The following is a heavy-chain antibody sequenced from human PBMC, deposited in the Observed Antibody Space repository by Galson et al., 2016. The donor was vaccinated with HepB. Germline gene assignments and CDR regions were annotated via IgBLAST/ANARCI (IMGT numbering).Heavy chain of an antibody. CDR1: GDSISTYY. CDR2: IFHTGSS. Sequence: SETLSLTCTVSGDSISTYYWSWIRQPPGKGLEWIGYIFHTGSSDYNPSLKSRVSMSVDTSKNQVSVKLRSAAAADTAVYYCARAHCSGGSCFFVDYWGQGILVTVSS. D-gene: IGHD2-15*01. V-gene: IGHV4-59*01. CDR3: ARAHCSGGSCFFVDY. J-gene: IGHJ4*02.